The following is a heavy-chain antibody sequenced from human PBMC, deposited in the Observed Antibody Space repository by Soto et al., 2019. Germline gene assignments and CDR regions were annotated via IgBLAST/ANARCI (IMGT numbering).Heavy chain of an antibody. CDR1: GDSVSSNSAA. Sequence: SQTLSLTCAISGDSVSSNSAAWNWIRQSPSRGLEWLGRTYYRSKWYNDYAVSVKSRITINPDTSKNQFSLQLNSVTPEDTAVYYCAKDLRYCSSTGCSLYNWFDPWGQGTLVTVSS. D-gene: IGHD2-2*01. CDR3: AKDLRYCSSTGCSLYNWFDP. CDR2: TYYRSKWYN. V-gene: IGHV6-1*01. J-gene: IGHJ5*02.